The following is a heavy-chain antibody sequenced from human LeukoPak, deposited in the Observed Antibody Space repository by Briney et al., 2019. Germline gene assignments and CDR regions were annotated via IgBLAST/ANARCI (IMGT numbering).Heavy chain of an antibody. D-gene: IGHD6-6*01. Sequence: ASVKVSCKASGYTFTGYYMHWVRQAPGQGLEWMGWINPNSGGTNYAQKFQGRVTMTRDTSISTAYMELSRLRSDDTAVYYCARDLYRKSSSSGGRGYWGQGTLVTVSS. CDR2: INPNSGGT. J-gene: IGHJ1*01. CDR3: ARDLYRKSSSSGGRGY. V-gene: IGHV1-2*02. CDR1: GYTFTGYY.